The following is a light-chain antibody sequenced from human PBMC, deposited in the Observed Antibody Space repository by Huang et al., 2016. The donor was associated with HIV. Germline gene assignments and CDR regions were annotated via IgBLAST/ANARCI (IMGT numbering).Light chain of an antibody. CDR2: DSS. CDR1: QSVGTY. J-gene: IGKJ2*01. Sequence: EIVLTQSPATLSLSPGERATLSCRASQSVGTYLAWYQQKPGQAPRRLIYDSSNRATGIPARFSGSGSGTDFTLTISSLEPEDFAVYYCQQRSHYYTFGQGTRLEIE. CDR3: QQRSHYYT. V-gene: IGKV3-11*01.